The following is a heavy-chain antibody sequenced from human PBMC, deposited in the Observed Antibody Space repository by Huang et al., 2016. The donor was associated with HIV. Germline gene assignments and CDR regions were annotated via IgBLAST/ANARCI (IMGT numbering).Heavy chain of an antibody. V-gene: IGHV3-49*03. CDR2: VRSKAFGGAS. D-gene: IGHD4-17*01. CDR1: GFIFNDFA. Sequence: QLVESGGDSVQSGRSLRLSCRGSGFIFNDFAINWFRQSPGKGLECIGFVRSKAFGGASKSAPSVKDRFTVSRDEAKNVAFLQMDNLQVDDTAIYYCSPSGDDYFYFYMDVWGNGTTVIVS. J-gene: IGHJ6*03. CDR3: SPSGDDYFYFYMDV.